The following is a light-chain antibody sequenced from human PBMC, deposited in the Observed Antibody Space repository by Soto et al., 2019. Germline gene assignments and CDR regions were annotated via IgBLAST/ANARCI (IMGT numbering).Light chain of an antibody. CDR3: QQYGSSPVT. CDR1: QSVSSSY. V-gene: IGKV3-20*01. J-gene: IGKJ2*01. CDR2: GAS. Sequence: EIVLTQSPGTLSLSPGERATLSCRASQSVSSSYLAWYQQKPGQAPRLLLYGASSRATGIPDRFSGSGSGTDFTLPISRLEPEDFAVYYCQQYGSSPVTFGQGTKLEIK.